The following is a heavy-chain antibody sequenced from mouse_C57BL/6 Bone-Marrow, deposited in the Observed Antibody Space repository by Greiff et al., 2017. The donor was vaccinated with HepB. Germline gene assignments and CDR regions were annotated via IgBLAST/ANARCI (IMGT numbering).Heavy chain of an antibody. Sequence: QVQLKQPGAELVKPGASVKLSCKASGYTFTSYWMQWVKQRPGQGLEWIGEIDPSDSYTNYNQKFKGKATLTVDTSSSTAYMQLSSLTSEDSAVYYCARTGSSYVNYWGQGTTLTVSS. CDR1: GYTFTSYW. D-gene: IGHD1-1*01. CDR3: ARTGSSYVNY. CDR2: IDPSDSYT. J-gene: IGHJ2*01. V-gene: IGHV1-50*01.